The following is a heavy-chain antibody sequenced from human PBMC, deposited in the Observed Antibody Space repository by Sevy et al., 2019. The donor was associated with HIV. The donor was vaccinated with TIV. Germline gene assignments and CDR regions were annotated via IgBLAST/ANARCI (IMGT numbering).Heavy chain of an antibody. Sequence: GGSLRLSCAASGFTFSNAWMSWVRQAPGKGLEWVGRIRSKTDGGTADYTAPVKGRFTISRDDSRNMLHLQMDALKSEDTGMHYCTTSRDWGQGTQVTVSS. CDR1: GFTFSNAW. CDR3: TTSRD. J-gene: IGHJ4*02. V-gene: IGHV3-15*01. CDR2: IRSKTDGGTA.